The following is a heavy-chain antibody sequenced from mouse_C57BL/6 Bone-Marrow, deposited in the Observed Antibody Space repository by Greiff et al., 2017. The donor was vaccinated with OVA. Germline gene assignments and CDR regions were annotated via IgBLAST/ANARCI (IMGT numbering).Heavy chain of an antibody. D-gene: IGHD3-2*02. Sequence: VKLQESGAELARPGASVKLSCTASGYTFTSYGISWVKQRTGQGLEWIGEIYPRSGNTYYNEKFKGKATLTADKSSSTAYMELRSLTSEDSAVYCGAGLRLDYFDYWGQGTTLTVSS. CDR2: IYPRSGNT. J-gene: IGHJ2*01. V-gene: IGHV1-81*01. CDR1: GYTFTSYG. CDR3: AGLRLDYFDY.